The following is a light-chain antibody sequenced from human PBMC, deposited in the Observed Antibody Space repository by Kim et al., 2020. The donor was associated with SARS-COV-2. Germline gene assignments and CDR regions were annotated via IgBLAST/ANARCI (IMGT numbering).Light chain of an antibody. CDR2: GAS. Sequence: PGETATLSCRASQSVPSGYVAWYQQKPGQPPRVVIYGASTRATGISDRFSGRGSAATDFTLTISRLEPEDSAVYYCQQYQTSPRTFGQGTKVDIK. V-gene: IGKV3-20*01. J-gene: IGKJ1*01. CDR1: QSVPSGY. CDR3: QQYQTSPRT.